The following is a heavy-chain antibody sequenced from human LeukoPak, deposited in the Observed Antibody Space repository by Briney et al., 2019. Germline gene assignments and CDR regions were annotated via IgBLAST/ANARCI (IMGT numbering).Heavy chain of an antibody. D-gene: IGHD3-3*01. CDR3: ARPFDFYWAGNVYSHQ. V-gene: IGHV1-8*01. CDR1: GYPFNNYD. Sequence: ASVTVSCKASGYPFNNYDINWVRQAPGQGLEWMGWMNPNSGNTGYAQKFQGRVTMTRNTSISTAYMELSSLRSEDTAVYYCARPFDFYWAGNVYSHQWGQGTLVTVSS. CDR2: MNPNSGNT. J-gene: IGHJ1*01.